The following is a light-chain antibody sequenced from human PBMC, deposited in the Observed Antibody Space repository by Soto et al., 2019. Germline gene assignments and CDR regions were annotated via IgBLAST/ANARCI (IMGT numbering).Light chain of an antibody. CDR2: AAS. V-gene: IGKV1-39*01. CDR3: QQSYSTPPV. CDR1: QSISSY. Sequence: DIQMTQSPSSLSASVGDRVTITCRASQSISSYLNWYQQKPGKAPKLLIYAASSLQSGVPSRFSGSGSGTDFTLTISSLQPEDFETSYCQQSYSTPPVFGPGTKVDIK. J-gene: IGKJ3*01.